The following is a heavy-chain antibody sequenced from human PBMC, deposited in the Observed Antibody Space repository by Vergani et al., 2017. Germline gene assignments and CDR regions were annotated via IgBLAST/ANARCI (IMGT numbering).Heavy chain of an antibody. J-gene: IGHJ4*02. Sequence: QVQLQESGPGLVKPSQTLSLTCTVSGGSISSGDYYWSWIRQPPGKGLEWFGYIYYSGSTYYNPSLKSRVTISVDTSKKQFSLKLSSVTAADTAVYYCARGYVEMATTPGYWGQGTLVTVSS. CDR1: GGSISSGDYY. CDR3: ARGYVEMATTPGY. CDR2: IYYSGST. V-gene: IGHV4-30-4*08. D-gene: IGHD5-24*01.